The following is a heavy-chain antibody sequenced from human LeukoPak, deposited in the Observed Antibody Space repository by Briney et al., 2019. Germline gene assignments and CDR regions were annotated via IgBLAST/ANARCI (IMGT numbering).Heavy chain of an antibody. Sequence: SETLSLTCAVYGGSFSGYYWSWIRQPPGKGLEWIGEINNSGSTNYNPSLKSRVTISVDTSKNQFSLKLSSVTAADTAVYYCARGRTGCSSTSCYTGAGYYYMDVWGKGTTVTVSS. CDR1: GGSFSGYY. J-gene: IGHJ6*03. D-gene: IGHD2-2*02. CDR2: INNSGST. CDR3: ARGRTGCSSTSCYTGAGYYYMDV. V-gene: IGHV4-34*01.